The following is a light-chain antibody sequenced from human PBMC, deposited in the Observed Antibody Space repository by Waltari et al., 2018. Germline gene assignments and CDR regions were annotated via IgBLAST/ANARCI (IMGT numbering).Light chain of an antibody. V-gene: IGLV2-14*01. J-gene: IGLJ2*01. Sequence: QSALTQPASVSGSPGQSITISCTGTSSDVGGYNYVSWYQQHPGKAPKLMIYEVSNRPSGVSNRSSGSKSGNTASLTISGLQAEDEADYYCSSYTSSSKGVFGGGTKLTVL. CDR2: EVS. CDR1: SSDVGGYNY. CDR3: SSYTSSSKGV.